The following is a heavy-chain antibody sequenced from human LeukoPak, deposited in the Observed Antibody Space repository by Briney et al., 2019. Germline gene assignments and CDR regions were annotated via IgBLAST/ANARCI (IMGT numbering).Heavy chain of an antibody. CDR1: GFTFDIDA. D-gene: IGHD5-12*01. Sequence: GGSLTLSCAASGFTFDIDAMTWVRQAPGKGPDWVSGISASANSTYYADSVKGRFIISRDNSKNTLYLQMNSLRAEDTAVYYCVKEVVATIPPLWGQGTLVTVFS. CDR2: ISASANST. V-gene: IGHV3-23*01. CDR3: VKEVVATIPPL. J-gene: IGHJ4*02.